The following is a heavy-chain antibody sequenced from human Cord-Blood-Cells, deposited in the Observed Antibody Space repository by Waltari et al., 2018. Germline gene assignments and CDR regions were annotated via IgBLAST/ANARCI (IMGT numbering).Heavy chain of an antibody. CDR2: ISGRGGST. CDR1: GFTFSIYA. CDR3: AKDRSGSYPHDY. D-gene: IGHD1-26*01. J-gene: IGHJ4*02. V-gene: IGHV3-23*01. Sequence: EVQLLESGGGLVQPGGSLRLSCAASGFTFSIYAMSLFRQAPGKGVGWVSAISGRGGSTYYAASVKGRFTISRDNSKNTLYLQMNSLRAEDTAVYYCAKDRSGSYPHDYWGQGTLVTVSS.